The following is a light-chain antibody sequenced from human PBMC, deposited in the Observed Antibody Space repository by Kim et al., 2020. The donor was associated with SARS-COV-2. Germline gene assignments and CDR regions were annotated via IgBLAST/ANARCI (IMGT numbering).Light chain of an antibody. V-gene: IGKV3D-15*01. CDR2: GAS. Sequence: APPPLEPSQSFSTILSRSHEKPGPSPRPLILGASPGATGIPSRFSGSGSGTEFTLTISSLQSEDFAVYYCQQYNNWPLTFGGGTKVDIK. CDR3: QQYNNWPLT. J-gene: IGKJ4*01. CDR1: QSFSTI.